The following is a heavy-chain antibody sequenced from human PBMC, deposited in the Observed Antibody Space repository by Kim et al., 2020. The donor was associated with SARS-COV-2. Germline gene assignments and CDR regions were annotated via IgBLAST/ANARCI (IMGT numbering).Heavy chain of an antibody. V-gene: IGHV1-3*01. Sequence: ASVKVSCKASGYTFTSYAMHWVRQAPGQRLEWMGWINAGNGNTKYSQKFQGRVTITRDTSASTAYMELSSLRSEDTAVYYCARENIAAAGTVPGKDSGEFDYWGQGTLVTVSS. CDR1: GYTFTSYA. CDR2: INAGNGNT. J-gene: IGHJ4*02. CDR3: ARENIAAAGTVPGKDSGEFDY. D-gene: IGHD6-13*01.